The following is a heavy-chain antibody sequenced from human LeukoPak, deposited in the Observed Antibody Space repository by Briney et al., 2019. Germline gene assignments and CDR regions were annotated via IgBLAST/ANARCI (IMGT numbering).Heavy chain of an antibody. CDR2: ISYDGSNK. V-gene: IGHV3-30*18. CDR3: AKKRAAFDI. Sequence: GSLRLSCAASGFTFSSYGMHWVRQAPGKGLEWVAVISYDGSNKYYADSVKGRFTISRDNSKNTLYLQMNSLRAEDTAVYYCAKKRAAFDIWGQGTMVTVSS. J-gene: IGHJ3*02. CDR1: GFTFSSYG.